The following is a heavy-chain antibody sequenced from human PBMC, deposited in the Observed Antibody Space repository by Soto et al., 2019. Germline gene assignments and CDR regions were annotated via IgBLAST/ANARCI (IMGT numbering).Heavy chain of an antibody. Sequence: EVRLVESGGGLIQPGGSLRLSCAASGFTVTNKYMTWVRQAPGKGLEWVSIIYSGGATSYADSVKGRFTISRDNSKDILYLQMNSLRAEDTAVYYCARVDYGDYGWYFDLWGHGTLVTVSS. CDR3: ARVDYGDYGWYFDL. V-gene: IGHV3-53*01. J-gene: IGHJ2*01. CDR1: GFTVTNKY. D-gene: IGHD4-17*01. CDR2: IYSGGAT.